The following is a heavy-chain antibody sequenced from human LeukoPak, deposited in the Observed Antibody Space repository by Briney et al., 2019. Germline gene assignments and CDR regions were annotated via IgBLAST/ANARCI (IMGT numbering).Heavy chain of an antibody. CDR2: IHYGGRA. J-gene: IGHJ6*02. CDR3: VRFGVNYDMDV. D-gene: IGHD3-16*01. Sequence: SETLSLTCSVSGGSISGYYWTWVRQPPGKGLEWIGQIHYGGRADYNPSLKSRITMSADTSRNQISLKLSSVTAADTAIYYCVRFGVNYDMDVWGQGTTVTVFS. CDR1: GGSISGYY. V-gene: IGHV4-59*01.